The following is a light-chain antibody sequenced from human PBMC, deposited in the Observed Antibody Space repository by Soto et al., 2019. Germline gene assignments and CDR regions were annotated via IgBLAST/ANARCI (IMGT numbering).Light chain of an antibody. Sequence: EIVLKQSPATLSLSTGERATLSCRASQSVSSYLAWYQQKPGQAPRLLIYDASNRATGIPARFSGSGSGTDFTLTISSLEPEDFAVYYCQQRSNWPTFGQGTKVDI. J-gene: IGKJ1*01. V-gene: IGKV3-11*01. CDR3: QQRSNWPT. CDR1: QSVSSY. CDR2: DAS.